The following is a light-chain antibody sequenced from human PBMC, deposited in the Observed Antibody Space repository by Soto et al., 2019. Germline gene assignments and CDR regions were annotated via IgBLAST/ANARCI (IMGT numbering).Light chain of an antibody. CDR2: ANN. V-gene: IGLV1-47*02. CDR1: GSNIGTFY. Sequence: QSVLTQSPSTSATPGQGGISACSCFGSNIGTFYVSWYQHVPGTAPRPLIYANNQRPSGVPDRFSGSKSGTSASLAISGLRSEDEAYYYCTAWDDNLSAVVFGGGTKVTVL. CDR3: TAWDDNLSAVV. J-gene: IGLJ2*01.